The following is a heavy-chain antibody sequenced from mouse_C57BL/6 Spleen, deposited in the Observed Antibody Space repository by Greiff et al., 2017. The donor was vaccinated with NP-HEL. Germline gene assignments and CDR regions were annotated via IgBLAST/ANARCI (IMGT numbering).Heavy chain of an antibody. CDR3: ARYDGYYGGYYFDY. CDR2: IYPGDGDT. D-gene: IGHD2-3*01. J-gene: IGHJ2*01. V-gene: IGHV1-82*01. CDR1: GYAFSSSW. Sequence: QVPLQQSGPELVKPGASVKISCKASGYAFSSSWMNWVKQRPGKGLEWIGRIYPGDGDTNYNGKFKGKATLTADKSSSTAYMQLSSLTSEDSAVYFCARYDGYYGGYYFDYWGQGTTLTVSS.